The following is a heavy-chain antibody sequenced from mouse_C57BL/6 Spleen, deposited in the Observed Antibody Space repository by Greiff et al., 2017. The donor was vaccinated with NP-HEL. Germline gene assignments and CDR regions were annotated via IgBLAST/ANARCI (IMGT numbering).Heavy chain of an antibody. Sequence: EVKLVESGPGLVKPSQSLSLTCSVTGYSITSGYYWNWIRQFPGNKLEWMGYISYDGSNNYNPSLKNRISITRDTSKNQFFLKLNSVTTEDTATYYCARGDYGPWFAYWGQGTLVTVSA. CDR3: ARGDYGPWFAY. D-gene: IGHD1-1*01. CDR1: GYSITSGYY. J-gene: IGHJ3*01. V-gene: IGHV3-6*01. CDR2: ISYDGSN.